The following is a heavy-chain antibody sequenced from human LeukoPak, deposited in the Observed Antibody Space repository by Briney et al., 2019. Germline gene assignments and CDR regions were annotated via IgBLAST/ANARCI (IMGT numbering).Heavy chain of an antibody. CDR1: GFTFSSYW. CDR3: AKSFCSGGYCYQPAFDL. J-gene: IGHJ3*01. Sequence: GGSLRLSCAASGFTFSSYWMNWVRQAPGKGLEWVANIKQDGTEKLYVDSVKGRFTISRDNAKNSLYLQMNSLRAEDTAVYYCAKSFCSGGYCYQPAFDLWGQGTLVTVSS. CDR2: IKQDGTEK. D-gene: IGHD2-15*01. V-gene: IGHV3-7*03.